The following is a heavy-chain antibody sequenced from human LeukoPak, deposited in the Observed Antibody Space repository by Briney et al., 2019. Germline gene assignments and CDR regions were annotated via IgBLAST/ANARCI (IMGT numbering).Heavy chain of an antibody. J-gene: IGHJ4*02. CDR3: AREPPESFRFDY. V-gene: IGHV1-46*01. CDR2: IRPSDGRA. Sequence: GASVKVSCKASGYTFTSYYIHWVRQAPGQGLEWMGIIRPSDGRASYPQNFQGRVTMTMDMSASTVHMELSSLTSEDTAMYYCAREPPESFRFDYWGQGAPVTVSS. CDR1: GYTFTSYY. D-gene: IGHD3-16*02.